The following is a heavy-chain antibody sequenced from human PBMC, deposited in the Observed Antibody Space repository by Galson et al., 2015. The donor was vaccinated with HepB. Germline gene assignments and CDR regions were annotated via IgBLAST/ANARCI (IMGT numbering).Heavy chain of an antibody. CDR1: GYTFTSYA. Sequence: SVKVSCKASGYTFTSYAMHWVRQAPGKGLEWMGGFDPEDGETIYAQKFQGRVTMTEDTSTDTAYMELSSLRSEDTAVYYCATPHYDILTGYSSTYDYWGQGTLVTVSS. V-gene: IGHV1-24*01. CDR2: FDPEDGET. CDR3: ATPHYDILTGYSSTYDY. D-gene: IGHD3-9*01. J-gene: IGHJ4*02.